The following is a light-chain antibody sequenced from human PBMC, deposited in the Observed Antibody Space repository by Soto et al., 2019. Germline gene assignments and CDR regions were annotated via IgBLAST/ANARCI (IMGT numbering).Light chain of an antibody. CDR2: EVT. CDR3: SSYTSSSSYV. CDR1: SSDVGGYNY. J-gene: IGLJ1*01. V-gene: IGLV2-14*01. Sequence: QSALTQPASVSGSPGQSITISCTGTSSDVGGYNYVSWYQQHPGKAPKLMIYEVTNRPSGVSNRFSGSKSANTASLTISGLQAEDVADYYCSSYTSSSSYVFGTGTKLTVL.